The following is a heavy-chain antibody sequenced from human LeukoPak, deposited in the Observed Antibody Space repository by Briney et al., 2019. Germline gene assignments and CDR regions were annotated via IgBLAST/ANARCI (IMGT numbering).Heavy chain of an antibody. V-gene: IGHV7-4-1*02. CDR1: GYTFTSYA. CDR3: ARVVRDRDTAMVKYYYYFYMDV. J-gene: IGHJ6*03. D-gene: IGHD5-18*01. CDR2: INTNTGNP. Sequence: ASVKVSCKASGYTFTSYAMNWVRQAPGQGLEWMGWINTNTGNPTYAQGFTGRFVFSLDTSVSTAYLQISSLKAEDTAVYYCARVVRDRDTAMVKYYYYFYMDVWGKGTTVTVSS.